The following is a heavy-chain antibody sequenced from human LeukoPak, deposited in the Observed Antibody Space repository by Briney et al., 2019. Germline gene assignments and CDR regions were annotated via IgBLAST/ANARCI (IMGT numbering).Heavy chain of an antibody. Sequence: GASVKVSCKASGYTFTGYYMHWVRQAPGQGLEWMGWINPNSGGTNYAQKFQGRVTMTRDTSISTAYMELSRLRSDDTAVYYCARVAHQLLYSDAFDIWGQGTMVTVSS. J-gene: IGHJ3*02. CDR3: ARVAHQLLYSDAFDI. D-gene: IGHD2-2*02. CDR1: GYTFTGYY. CDR2: INPNSGGT. V-gene: IGHV1-2*02.